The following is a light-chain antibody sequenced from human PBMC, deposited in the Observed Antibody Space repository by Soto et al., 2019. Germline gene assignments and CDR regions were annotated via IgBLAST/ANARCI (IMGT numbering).Light chain of an antibody. Sequence: EIVLTQSPSTLSLSPGDRATLSCRASQTVRSNYLAWYRQKPGQAPKLLIYRASSRATGLPGRFTGSGSGTDFALTISRLEPEDFAVYYCQHYGGPVGYTFGQGTKLEIK. CDR2: RAS. V-gene: IGKV3-20*01. CDR3: QHYGGPVGYT. CDR1: QTVRSNY. J-gene: IGKJ2*01.